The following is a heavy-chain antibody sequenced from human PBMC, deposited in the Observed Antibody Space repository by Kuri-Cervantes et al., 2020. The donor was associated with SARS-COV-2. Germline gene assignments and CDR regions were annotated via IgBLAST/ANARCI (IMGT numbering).Heavy chain of an antibody. J-gene: IGHJ4*02. D-gene: IGHD5-12*01. CDR2: FDYTGST. CDR3: ARLAPESPFDY. CDR1: GGSFSSHY. V-gene: IGHV4-59*08. Sequence: SETLSLTCAVYGGSFSSHYWSWIRQPPGKGLEWIAYFDYTGSTFYNPSLRSRVTISVDTSKNQFSLKLSSVTAADTAVYYCARLAPESPFDYWGQGTLVTVSS.